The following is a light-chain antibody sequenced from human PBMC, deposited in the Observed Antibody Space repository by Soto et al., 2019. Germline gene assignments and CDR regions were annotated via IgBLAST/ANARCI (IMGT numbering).Light chain of an antibody. CDR3: QQSYSTVT. V-gene: IGKV1-39*01. J-gene: IGKJ5*01. CDR1: QSISSY. CDR2: AAS. Sequence: DIQMTQSPSSLSASVGDRVTITCRASQSISSYLNWYQQKPGKAPKLLIYAASSLQSGVPSTFSGSGSGTDFTLTISSLQPEDFATYYCQQSYSTVTFGQGTRLEIK.